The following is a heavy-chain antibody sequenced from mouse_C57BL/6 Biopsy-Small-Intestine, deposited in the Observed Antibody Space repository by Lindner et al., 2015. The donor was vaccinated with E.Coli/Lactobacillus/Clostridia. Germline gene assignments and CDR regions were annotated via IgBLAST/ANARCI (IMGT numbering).Heavy chain of an antibody. Sequence: VQLQESGGGLVKPGGSLKLSCAGSGFTFSDYGMHWVRQAPEKGLEWVAYISSDSSTIYYADTVKGRFTISRDNAKNTLFLQMTSLRSEDTAMYYCARNGYYGNWFVYWGQGTLVTVSA. CDR3: ARNGYYGNWFVY. V-gene: IGHV5-17*01. J-gene: IGHJ3*01. CDR2: ISSDSSTI. CDR1: GFTFSDYG. D-gene: IGHD2-3*01.